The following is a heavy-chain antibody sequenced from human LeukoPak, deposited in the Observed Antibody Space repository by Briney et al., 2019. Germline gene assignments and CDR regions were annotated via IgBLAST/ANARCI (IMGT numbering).Heavy chain of an antibody. CDR2: IYYSGST. CDR3: ARWESLRGSRIFDI. Sequence: SETLSLTCTVSGGSISSYYWSWIRQPPGKGLEWIGYIYYSGSTNYNPSLKSRVIISLDTSKNQFSLKLSSVTAADTAVYYCARWESLRGSRIFDIWGQGTMVTVSS. V-gene: IGHV4-59*01. CDR1: GGSISSYY. J-gene: IGHJ3*02. D-gene: IGHD4-23*01.